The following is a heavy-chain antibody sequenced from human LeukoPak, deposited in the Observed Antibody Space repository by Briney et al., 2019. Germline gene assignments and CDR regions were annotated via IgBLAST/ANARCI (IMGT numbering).Heavy chain of an antibody. CDR3: ARERITGTTDY. J-gene: IGHJ4*02. CDR1: GGSISSGDYY. Sequence: SQTLSLTCTVSGGSISSGDYYWSWIRQPPGKGLEWIGYIYYSGSTYYNPSLKSRVTILVDTSKNQSSLKLSSVTAADTAVYYCARERITGTTDYWGQGTLVTVSS. D-gene: IGHD1-7*01. CDR2: IYYSGST. V-gene: IGHV4-30-4*08.